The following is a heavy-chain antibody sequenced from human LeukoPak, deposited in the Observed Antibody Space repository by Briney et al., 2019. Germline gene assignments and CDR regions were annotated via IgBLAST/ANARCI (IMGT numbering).Heavy chain of an antibody. CDR1: GGTFSSYA. Sequence: GASVKVSCKASGGTFSSYAISWVRQAPGQGLEWMGGIIPIFGTANYAQKFQGRVTMTRNTSISTAYMELSSLRSEDTAVYYCARARYSSGWVLGYYYYMDVWGKGTTVTISS. CDR3: ARARYSSGWVLGYYYYMDV. V-gene: IGHV1-69*05. D-gene: IGHD6-19*01. CDR2: IIPIFGTA. J-gene: IGHJ6*03.